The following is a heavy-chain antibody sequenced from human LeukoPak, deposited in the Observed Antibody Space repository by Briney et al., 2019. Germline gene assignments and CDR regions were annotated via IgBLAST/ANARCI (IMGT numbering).Heavy chain of an antibody. CDR3: TRGCGVATICYFQH. V-gene: IGHV3-49*04. J-gene: IGHJ1*01. CDR1: GFTFGDYA. Sequence: GGSLRLSCTASGFTFGDYAMSWVRQAPGKGLEWVGFIRSKAYGGTTEYAASVKGRFTISRDDSKSIVYLQMNSLKTEDTAVYYCTRGCGVATICYFQHWGQGTLVTVSS. CDR2: IRSKAYGGTT. D-gene: IGHD5-12*01.